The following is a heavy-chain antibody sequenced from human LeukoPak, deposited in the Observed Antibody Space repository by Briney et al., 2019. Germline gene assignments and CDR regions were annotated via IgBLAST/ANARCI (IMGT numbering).Heavy chain of an antibody. CDR1: GFTFSSFE. D-gene: IGHD5-12*01. Sequence: VGSLRLSCAASGFTFSSFEVSWVRQAPGKGLEWVSYITISGNTIYKAASLRGRFTIYRDNAKSSLYLQMNSLRVEDRAVYYCARGYSGSRHPDYWGQGTLVTVSS. CDR3: ARGYSGSRHPDY. J-gene: IGHJ4*02. CDR2: ITISGNTI. V-gene: IGHV3-48*03.